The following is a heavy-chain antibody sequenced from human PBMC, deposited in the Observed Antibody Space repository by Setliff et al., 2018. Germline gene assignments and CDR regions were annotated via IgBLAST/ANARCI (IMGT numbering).Heavy chain of an antibody. CDR2: ISGSGGAT. Sequence: GGSLRLSCAASGFTVSSDYMTWVRQAPGEGLEWVSGISGSGGATYYAASVKGRFSISRDNSKNTLSLQMNSLRAEDTAIYYCAKYPSNSVYNYFDPWGQGTLVTVSS. V-gene: IGHV3-23*01. CDR1: GFTVSSDY. CDR3: AKYPSNSVYNYFDP. J-gene: IGHJ5*02. D-gene: IGHD1-7*01.